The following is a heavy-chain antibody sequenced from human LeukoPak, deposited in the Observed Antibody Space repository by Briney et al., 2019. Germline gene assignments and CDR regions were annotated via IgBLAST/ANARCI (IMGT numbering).Heavy chain of an antibody. CDR3: AKGARYCSGGSCVKSYYGMDV. D-gene: IGHD2-15*01. CDR1: GFTFSSYA. Sequence: PGGSLRLSCAASGFTFSSYAMSWVRQAPGKGLEWVSAISGSGGSTYYADSAKGRFTISRDNSKNTLYLQMNSLRAEDTAVYYCAKGARYCSGGSCVKSYYGMDVWGQGTTVTVSS. J-gene: IGHJ6*02. CDR2: ISGSGGST. V-gene: IGHV3-23*01.